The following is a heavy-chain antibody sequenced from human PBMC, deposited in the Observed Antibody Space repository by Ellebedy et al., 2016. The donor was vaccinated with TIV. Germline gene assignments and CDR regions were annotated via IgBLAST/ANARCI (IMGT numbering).Heavy chain of an antibody. CDR2: ITHSGST. CDR1: GGSFSGYS. D-gene: IGHD3-3*01. V-gene: IGHV4-34*01. Sequence: MPGGSLRLSCAVYGGSFSGYSRSWIRKSPGQGLEWLGEITHSGSTNYNPSLNIRVTISVDTSKNQFSLKLSSVTDADTAMYYCARGRRFFYYYGMDVWGQGTTVTVSS. J-gene: IGHJ6*02. CDR3: ARGRRFFYYYGMDV.